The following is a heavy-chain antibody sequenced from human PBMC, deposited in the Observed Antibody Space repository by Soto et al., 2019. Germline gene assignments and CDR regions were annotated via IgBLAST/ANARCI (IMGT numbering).Heavy chain of an antibody. CDR3: ARPGTICGDPYYYGMDV. V-gene: IGHV4-39*01. CDR2: IYYSGST. D-gene: IGHD3-3*01. J-gene: IGHJ6*02. CDR1: GGSISSSSYY. Sequence: QLQLQESGPGLLKPSDTLSLTCTVSGGSISSSSYYWGWIRQPPGKGLEWIGSIYYSGSTYYNPSLKSRVTISVETSKNQFSLKLSSVAAADSAVYYGARPGTICGDPYYYGMDVWGQGTTVTVSS.